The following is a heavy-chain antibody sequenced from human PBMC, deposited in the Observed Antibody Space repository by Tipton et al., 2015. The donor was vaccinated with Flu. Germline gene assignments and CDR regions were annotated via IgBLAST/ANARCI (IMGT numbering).Heavy chain of an antibody. CDR1: GDSISTTIYY. CDR3: ARDLVQDYRDQYFGMDV. V-gene: IGHV4-39*07. CDR2: IYYSGTT. J-gene: IGHJ6*02. D-gene: IGHD4-11*01. Sequence: TLSLTCTVSGDSISTTIYYWGWVRQPPGKGLEWIGSIYYSGTTYYNPSLKSRVTISVDSSKNEFSLTLASLTAADTAVYYCARDLVQDYRDQYFGMDVWGQGTTVTVSS.